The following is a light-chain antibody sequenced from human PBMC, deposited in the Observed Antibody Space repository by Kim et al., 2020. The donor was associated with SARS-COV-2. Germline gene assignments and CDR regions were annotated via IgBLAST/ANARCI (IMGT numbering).Light chain of an antibody. CDR1: QSVGSY. V-gene: IGKV3-11*01. J-gene: IGKJ2*01. Sequence: SLCPGEGATLSCRASQSVGSYLAWYQQKRGQAPRLLTYDVSNRATGIPARFSGSGSGTDFTLTISGLEPEDFALYYCHQRSDWPNTFGQGTKLEI. CDR3: HQRSDWPNT. CDR2: DVS.